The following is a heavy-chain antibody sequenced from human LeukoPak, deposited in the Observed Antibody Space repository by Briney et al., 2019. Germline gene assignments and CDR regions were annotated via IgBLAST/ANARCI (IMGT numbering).Heavy chain of an antibody. CDR2: ISGSGTGT. CDR3: AKDRPASHGSGSFGDY. D-gene: IGHD3-10*01. Sequence: PGGSLRLSCAASGFTFSSYGMSWVRQAPGKGLEWVSAISGSGTGTYYADSVKGRFTIPRDNSKSTIYLQMNSLRAEDTAVYYCAKDRPASHGSGSFGDYWGQGTLVTVST. CDR1: GFTFSSYG. J-gene: IGHJ4*02. V-gene: IGHV3-23*01.